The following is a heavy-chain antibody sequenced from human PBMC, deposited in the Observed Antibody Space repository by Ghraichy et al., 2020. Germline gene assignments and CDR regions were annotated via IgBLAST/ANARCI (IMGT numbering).Heavy chain of an antibody. V-gene: IGHV2-5*01. CDR1: GFSLTTSGVG. J-gene: IGHJ4*02. CDR3: AHRPPPYGSGSKFDY. D-gene: IGHD3-10*01. CDR2: IYWNDDT. Sequence: SGPTLVKPTQTLTLTCTFSGFSLTTSGVGVGWIRQPPGKALEWLALIYWNDDTRYSPSLKSRLTITKDTSKNQVVLRMTDMDPVDTATYYCAHRPPPYGSGSKFDYWGQGTLVTVSS.